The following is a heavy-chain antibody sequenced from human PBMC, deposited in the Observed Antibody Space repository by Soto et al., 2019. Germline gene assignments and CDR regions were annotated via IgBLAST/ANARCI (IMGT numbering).Heavy chain of an antibody. D-gene: IGHD2-2*01. CDR3: ARTIVVVPAANPYNWFDP. CDR1: GGSFSGYY. CDR2: IYYSGST. V-gene: IGHV4-34*01. Sequence: SETLSLTCAVYGGSFSGYYWSWIRQPPGKGLEWIGSIYYSGSTYYNPSLKSRVTISVDTSKNQFSLKLSSVTAADTAVYYCARTIVVVPAANPYNWFDPWGQGTLVTVSS. J-gene: IGHJ5*02.